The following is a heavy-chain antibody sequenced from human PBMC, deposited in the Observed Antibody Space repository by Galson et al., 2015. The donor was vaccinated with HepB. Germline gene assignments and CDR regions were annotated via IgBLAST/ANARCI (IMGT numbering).Heavy chain of an antibody. Sequence: SVKVSCKASDYTFTNYGFTWVRQAPGQGLEWMGWIGAYNGDTRYAPNMKGRVTLTADKSTSTAYLDLRSLRSEDTAVYYCARTTKIHYYYAMDVWGQGATVTVSS. D-gene: IGHD1-1*01. J-gene: IGHJ6*02. CDR3: ARTTKIHYYYAMDV. V-gene: IGHV1-18*04. CDR1: DYTFTNYG. CDR2: IGAYNGDT.